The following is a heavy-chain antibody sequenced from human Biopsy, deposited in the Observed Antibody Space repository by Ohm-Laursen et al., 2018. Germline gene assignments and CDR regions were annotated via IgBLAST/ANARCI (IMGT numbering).Heavy chain of an antibody. D-gene: IGHD6-19*01. J-gene: IGHJ4*02. CDR1: GYTFTSYD. CDR3: ALQSVAQMKNFDY. CDR2: MNPNSGNT. Sequence: ASVKVSCKTSGYTFTSYDINWVRQATGQGLEWMGWMNPNSGNTDYAQKFQGRVTMTRNTSISTAYMELNSLRSEDTAVYYCALQSVAQMKNFDYWGQETLVTVSS. V-gene: IGHV1-8*01.